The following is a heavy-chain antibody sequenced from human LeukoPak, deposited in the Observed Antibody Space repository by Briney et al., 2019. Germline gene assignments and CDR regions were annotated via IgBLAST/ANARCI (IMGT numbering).Heavy chain of an antibody. J-gene: IGHJ4*02. V-gene: IGHV4-59*11. Sequence: SETLSLTCTVSGGSISSHYWSWIRQPPGKGLEWIGYIYYSGSTNYNPSLKSRVTISVDTSKNLFSLKLSSVTPADTAVYYCARAAVAAVSFDYWGQGTLVTVSS. CDR1: GGSISSHY. D-gene: IGHD2-15*01. CDR2: IYYSGST. CDR3: ARAAVAAVSFDY.